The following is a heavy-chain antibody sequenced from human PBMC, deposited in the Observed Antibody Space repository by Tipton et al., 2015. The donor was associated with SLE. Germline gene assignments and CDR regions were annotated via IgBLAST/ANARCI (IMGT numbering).Heavy chain of an antibody. D-gene: IGHD6-19*01. CDR2: IYTSGTT. V-gene: IGHV4-4*08. CDR3: ARGPYSSSIFDK. CDR1: GGSIFGYY. Sequence: TLSLTCTVSGGSIFGYYWNWIRQPPGKGLEWVGYIYTSGTTNYNPSLKSRVTMSVDTSKKQISLKLSSVTAADTAVYYCARGPYSSSIFDKWGQGTLVTVS. J-gene: IGHJ4*02.